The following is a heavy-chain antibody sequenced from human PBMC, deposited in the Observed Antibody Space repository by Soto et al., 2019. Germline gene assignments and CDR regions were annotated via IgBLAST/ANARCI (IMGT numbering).Heavy chain of an antibody. V-gene: IGHV4-34*01. D-gene: IGHD6-19*01. CDR2: INHSGST. CDR1: NAYISVNY. J-gene: IGHJ5*02. CDR3: AREKHPWVAVPVRQLNFIWWFDA. Sequence: PSLTLSVKCGIWNAYISVNYWSWFLHPPGKGLEWIGEINHSGSTNYNPSLKSRVTISVDTSKNHLSLKLSSVTAADTAVYYCAREKHPWVAVPVRQLNFIWWFDAWGQ.